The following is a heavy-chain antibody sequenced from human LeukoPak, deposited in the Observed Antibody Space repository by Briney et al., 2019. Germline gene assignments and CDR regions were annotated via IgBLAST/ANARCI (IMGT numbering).Heavy chain of an antibody. J-gene: IGHJ3*02. CDR1: GFTFSSYW. D-gene: IGHD6-19*01. V-gene: IGHV3-7*03. CDR3: AKELAVAGQGAFDI. CDR2: IKQDGSEK. Sequence: GGSLRLSCAASGFTFSSYWMSWVRQAPGKGLEWVANIKQDGSEKYYVDSVKGRFTISRDNAKNTLYLQLSSLRDEDAALYYCAKELAVAGQGAFDIWGQGTTVTVSS.